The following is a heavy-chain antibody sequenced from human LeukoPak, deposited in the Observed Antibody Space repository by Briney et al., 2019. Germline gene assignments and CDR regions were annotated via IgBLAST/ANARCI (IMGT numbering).Heavy chain of an antibody. D-gene: IGHD3-22*01. CDR1: GFTFSSYW. CDR3: AKDRAPYYYDSSGYYWLDAFDI. Sequence: GGSLRLSCAASGFTFSSYWMSWVRQAPGKGLEWVSAISGSGGSTYYADSVKGRFTISRDNSKNTLYLQMNSLRAEDTAVYYCAKDRAPYYYDSSGYYWLDAFDIWGQGTMVTVSS. J-gene: IGHJ3*02. V-gene: IGHV3-23*01. CDR2: ISGSGGST.